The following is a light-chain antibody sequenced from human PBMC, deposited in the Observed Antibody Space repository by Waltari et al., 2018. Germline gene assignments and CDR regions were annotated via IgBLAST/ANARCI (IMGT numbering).Light chain of an antibody. Sequence: ENVLTQSPASLSVSPGERAPLYCRASQSVGSSSLAWYQHKPGQAPRLLIYGASRRATGIPDRFSGSGSETDFTLTINRLEPEDFAVYHCQQYGSSPPYSFGQGTKLEIK. V-gene: IGKV3-20*01. CDR2: GAS. CDR3: QQYGSSPPYS. J-gene: IGKJ2*03. CDR1: QSVGSSS.